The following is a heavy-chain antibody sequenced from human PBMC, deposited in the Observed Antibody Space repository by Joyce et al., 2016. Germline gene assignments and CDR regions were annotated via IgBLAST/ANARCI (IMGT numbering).Heavy chain of an antibody. CDR1: GLTLSNYG. CDR2: ISYDRIYK. D-gene: IGHD6-25*01. Sequence: QVQLVESGGGVVQPGWSLRLSCAASGLTLSNYGVHWVRQAPGKGLELVAVISYDRIYKYYADSVKGRFTISRDNSKNTVFLEMNSLRAEDTAVYYCAKILTATYSSGWFLDYWGQGTLVTVSS. V-gene: IGHV3-30*18. J-gene: IGHJ4*02. CDR3: AKILTATYSSGWFLDY.